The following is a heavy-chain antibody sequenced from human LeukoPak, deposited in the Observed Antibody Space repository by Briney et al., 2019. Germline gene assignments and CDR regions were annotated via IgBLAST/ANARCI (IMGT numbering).Heavy chain of an antibody. Sequence: GGSLRLSCAASGFTFSTYGMSWVRQAPGKGLEWVANIKQDGSEKYYVDSVKGRFTISRDNAKNSLYLQMNSLRAEDTAMYYCARDSAGNDYWGQGTLVTVSS. CDR2: IKQDGSEK. V-gene: IGHV3-7*01. CDR1: GFTFSTYG. J-gene: IGHJ4*02. D-gene: IGHD6-13*01. CDR3: ARDSAGNDY.